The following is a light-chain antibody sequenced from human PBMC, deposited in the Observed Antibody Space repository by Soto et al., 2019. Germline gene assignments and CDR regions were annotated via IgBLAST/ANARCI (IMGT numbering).Light chain of an antibody. CDR3: QQYSNWPLLS. CDR2: VAS. J-gene: IGKJ4*01. V-gene: IGKV3-15*01. Sequence: EVVLTQSPATLSVSPGAGATLSCRASQSVGSNLAWYQQKPGQTPRVLIYVASTRAIGIPARFSGSGFGTEFTLTISSLQSEEFVVYYCQQYSNWPLLSFGGGTKVEIK. CDR1: QSVGSN.